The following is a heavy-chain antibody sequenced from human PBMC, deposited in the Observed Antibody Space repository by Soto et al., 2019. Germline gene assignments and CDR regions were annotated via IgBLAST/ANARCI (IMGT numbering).Heavy chain of an antibody. CDR2: INHSGST. CDR3: ARRWGQGRVAY. J-gene: IGHJ4*02. D-gene: IGHD3-16*01. Sequence: SETLSLTCAVYGGSFSGYYWTWIRQPPGTGLEWIGEINHSGSTNYNPSLKSRVTISVDKSRNQFSLKLSSVTAADTAVYYCARRWGQGRVAYWGQGTLVTVSS. CDR1: GGSFSGYY. V-gene: IGHV4-34*01.